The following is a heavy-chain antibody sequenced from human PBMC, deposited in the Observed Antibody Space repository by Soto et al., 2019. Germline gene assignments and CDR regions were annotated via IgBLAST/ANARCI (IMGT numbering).Heavy chain of an antibody. Sequence: SETLSLTCIVSGESISSSTYYWGWIRQPPGKGLEWIGSVYYSGRTYYNPSLKSRASIFIDTSKNQFSLKLSSVTAADTAVYYCARQRTTVVTQAYFDYWGQGALVTVSS. CDR1: GESISSSTYY. CDR2: VYYSGRT. CDR3: ARQRTTVVTQAYFDY. J-gene: IGHJ4*02. V-gene: IGHV4-39*01. D-gene: IGHD2-21*02.